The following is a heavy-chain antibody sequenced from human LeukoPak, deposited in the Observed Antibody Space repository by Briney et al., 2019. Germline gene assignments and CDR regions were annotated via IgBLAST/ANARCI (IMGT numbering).Heavy chain of an antibody. CDR2: ISYDGSNK. CDR3: ARDPGYSSGWDNWFDP. D-gene: IGHD6-19*01. Sequence: PGGSLRLSCTASGFTFSNFWMGWVRQAPGKGLEWVAVISYDGSNKYYADSVKGRFTISRDNSKNTLYLQMNSLRAEDTAVYYCARDPGYSSGWDNWFDPWGQGTLVTVSS. V-gene: IGHV3-30*03. J-gene: IGHJ5*02. CDR1: GFTFSNFW.